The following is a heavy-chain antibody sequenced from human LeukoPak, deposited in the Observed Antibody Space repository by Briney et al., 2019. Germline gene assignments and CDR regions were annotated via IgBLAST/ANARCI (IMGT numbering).Heavy chain of an antibody. J-gene: IGHJ4*02. D-gene: IGHD1-26*01. CDR1: GFTFSDYY. CDR2: ISSSGSTI. CDR3: ATDRGGGASRYYFDY. V-gene: IGHV3-11*01. Sequence: GGSLRLSCAASGFTFSDYYMSWIRQAPGKGLEWVSYISSSGSTIYYADSVKGRFTISRDNAKNSLYLQMNSLRAEDTGVYYCATDRGGGASRYYFDYWGQGTLVTVSS.